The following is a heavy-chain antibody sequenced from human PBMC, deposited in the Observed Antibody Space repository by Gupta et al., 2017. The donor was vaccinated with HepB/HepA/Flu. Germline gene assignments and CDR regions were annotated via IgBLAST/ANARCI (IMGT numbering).Heavy chain of an antibody. V-gene: IGHV1-69*06. D-gene: IGHD6-19*01. CDR2: IIPIFGTA. J-gene: IGHJ6*03. Sequence: GIIPIFGTANYAQKFQGRVTITADKSTSTAYMEPSSLRSEDTAVYYCARVGGSGWQYYYYYYYMDVWGKGTTVTVSS. CDR3: ARVGGSGWQYYYYYYYMDV.